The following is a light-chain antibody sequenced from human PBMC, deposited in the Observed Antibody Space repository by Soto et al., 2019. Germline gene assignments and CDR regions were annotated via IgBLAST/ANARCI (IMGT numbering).Light chain of an antibody. V-gene: IGKV1-5*01. CDR1: QSISSW. CDR3: QQYNSYPT. CDR2: DAS. J-gene: IGKJ1*01. Sequence: DIQMTQSPSTVSASEGDRVSITFRASQSISSWLAWYQQKPGKAPKLMIYDASSLASGVASRFSGSGSGTEFTLTISLLPPDDFATYYGQQYNSYPTFGQGTKVDI.